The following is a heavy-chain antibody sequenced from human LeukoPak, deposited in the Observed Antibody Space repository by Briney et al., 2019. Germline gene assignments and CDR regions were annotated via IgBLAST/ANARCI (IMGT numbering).Heavy chain of an antibody. V-gene: IGHV3-23*01. CDR1: GFTFSSYA. D-gene: IGHD3-9*01. CDR3: AKDCSGYYDILTGFSL. CDR2: ISGSGGST. J-gene: IGHJ4*02. Sequence: GGSLRLSCAASGFTFSSYAMSWVRQAPGKGLEWVSAISGSGGSTYYADSVKGRFTISRDNSKNTLYLQMNSLRAEDTAVYYCAKDCSGYYDILTGFSLWGQGTLVTVSS.